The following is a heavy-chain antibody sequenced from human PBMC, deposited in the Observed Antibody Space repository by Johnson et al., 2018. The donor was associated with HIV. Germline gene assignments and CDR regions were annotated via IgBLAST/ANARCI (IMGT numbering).Heavy chain of an antibody. CDR2: INWNGGRT. Sequence: VQLVESGGYVVRPGGSLRLSCAASGFTFNDYGMSWVRQGPGKGLEWVSGINWNGGRTGYADSVKGRFSISRDNGKNSLYLQMNSLRVDDTALYYCARASHYADAFDIWGQGTMVTVSS. CDR1: GFTFNDYG. V-gene: IGHV3-20*04. D-gene: IGHD2-2*01. J-gene: IGHJ3*02. CDR3: ARASHYADAFDI.